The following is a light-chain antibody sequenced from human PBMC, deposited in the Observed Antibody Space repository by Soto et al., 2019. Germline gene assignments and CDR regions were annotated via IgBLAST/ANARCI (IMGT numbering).Light chain of an antibody. CDR2: WAS. Sequence: DIVMTQSPDSLAVSLGERATINCKSSQSVLYSSNNKNYLAWYQQKPGQPPKLLIYWASTRESGVTDRFSGSGSGTDFTLTISSLQAEDVAVYHCQHSTPLTFGGGTNVEIK. CDR3: QHSTPLT. V-gene: IGKV4-1*01. CDR1: QSVLYSSNNKNY. J-gene: IGKJ4*01.